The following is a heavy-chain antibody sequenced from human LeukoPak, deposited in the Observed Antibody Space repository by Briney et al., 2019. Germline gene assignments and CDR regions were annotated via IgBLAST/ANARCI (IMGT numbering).Heavy chain of an antibody. CDR1: GGSISSWY. D-gene: IGHD3-10*01. J-gene: IGHJ4*02. CDR2: FYTSGST. V-gene: IGHV4-4*07. Sequence: SETLSLTCTVSGGSISSWYWSWIRQPAGKGLEWIGRFYTSGSTSYNPSLKSRVTMSVDTSKNQFFLKVSSVTAADTAVYFCATGAGPFDYWGQGTLVTVSP. CDR3: ATGAGPFDY.